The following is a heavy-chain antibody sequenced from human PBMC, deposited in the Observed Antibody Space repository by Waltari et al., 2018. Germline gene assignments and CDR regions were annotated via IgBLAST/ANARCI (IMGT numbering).Heavy chain of an antibody. CDR3: VREGGDFWSGYFYFGY. CDR1: GGTFSSYA. V-gene: IGHV1-69*05. J-gene: IGHJ4*02. D-gene: IGHD3-3*01. CDR2: IIPIFGTA. Sequence: QVQLVQSGAEVKKPGSSVKVSCKASGGTFSSYAISWVRQAPGQGLEWMGGIIPIFGTANYAQKFQGRVTITTDESTSTAYMELSSLRSEDTAVYYCVREGGDFWSGYFYFGYWGQGTLVTVSS.